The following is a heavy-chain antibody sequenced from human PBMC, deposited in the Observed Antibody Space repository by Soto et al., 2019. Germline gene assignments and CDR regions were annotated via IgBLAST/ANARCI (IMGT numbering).Heavy chain of an antibody. CDR2: ISYDGSNK. CDR1: GFTFSSYA. J-gene: IGHJ4*02. V-gene: IGHV3-30-3*01. CDR3: ARESRSTVTLGY. Sequence: QVQLVESGGGVVQPGRSLRLSCAASGFTFSSYAMHWVRQAPGKGLEWVAVISYDGSNKYYADSVKGRFTISRDNSKKTLYLQMNSLRAEDTAVYYCARESRSTVTLGYWGQGTLVTVSS. D-gene: IGHD4-17*01.